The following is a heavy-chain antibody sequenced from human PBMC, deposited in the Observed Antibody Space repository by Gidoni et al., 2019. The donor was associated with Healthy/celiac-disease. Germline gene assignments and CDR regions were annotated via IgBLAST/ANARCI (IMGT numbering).Heavy chain of an antibody. V-gene: IGHV6-1*01. CDR1: GDSVSSNSAA. Sequence: QVQLQQSGPGLVKPSQTLSLTCAISGDSVSSNSAAWNWIRQSPSRGLEWLGRTYYRSKWYNDYAVSVKSRITINPDTSKNQFSLQLNSVTPEDTAVYYCARDQSIAAVVANYYYYYGMDVWGQGTTVTVSS. D-gene: IGHD6-13*01. J-gene: IGHJ6*02. CDR2: TYYRSKWYN. CDR3: ARDQSIAAVVANYYYYYGMDV.